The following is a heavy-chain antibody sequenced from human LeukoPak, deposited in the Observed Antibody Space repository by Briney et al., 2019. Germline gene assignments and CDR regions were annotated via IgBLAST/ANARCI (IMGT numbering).Heavy chain of an antibody. Sequence: SETLSLTCAVSGYSISSGYYWGWIRQPPGKGLEWIGSIYHSGSTSHKPSLKSRVTISVDTSKNQFSLKLSSVTAADTAVYYCARNSSGIHFDYWGQGTLVTVSS. CDR3: ARNSSGIHFDY. CDR2: IYHSGST. CDR1: GYSISSGYY. D-gene: IGHD3-22*01. J-gene: IGHJ4*02. V-gene: IGHV4-38-2*01.